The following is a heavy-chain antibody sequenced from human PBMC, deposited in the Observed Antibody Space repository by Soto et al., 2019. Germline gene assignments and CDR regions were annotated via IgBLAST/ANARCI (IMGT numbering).Heavy chain of an antibody. V-gene: IGHV3-30*03. J-gene: IGHJ4*02. CDR1: GFTFTSYG. Sequence: QAHLVESGVCVVQPGRSLRLSCAASGFTFTSYGMHWVLQAPGTRLEWVEVISYDGGLQHYADSVKGRFTISRDNSKNMVLLQMNSLRAEDTAVYYCVSDRGYGHASVPYSWGQGTLVSVSS. CDR3: VSDRGYGHASVPYS. CDR2: ISYDGGLQ. D-gene: IGHD5-18*01.